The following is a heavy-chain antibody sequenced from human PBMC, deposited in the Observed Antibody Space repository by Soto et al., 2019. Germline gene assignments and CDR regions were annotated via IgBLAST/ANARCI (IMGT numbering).Heavy chain of an antibody. J-gene: IGHJ4*02. V-gene: IGHV5-51*01. CDR1: GYSFTSYW. Sequence: GESLKISCKGSGYSFTSYWIGWVRQMPGKGLEWMGIIYPGDSDTRYSPSFQGQVTISADKSISAAYLQWSSLKASDTAMYYCASAHYYDSSSILGGYFEYWRQGALVAVSS. CDR2: IYPGDSDT. D-gene: IGHD3-22*01. CDR3: ASAHYYDSSSILGGYFEY.